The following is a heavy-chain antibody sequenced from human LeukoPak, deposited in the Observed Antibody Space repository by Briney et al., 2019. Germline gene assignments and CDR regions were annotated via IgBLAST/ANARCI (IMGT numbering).Heavy chain of an antibody. V-gene: IGHV3-48*03. CDR2: ISSSGSTI. Sequence: QPGGSLRLFCAASGFTFSSYEMNWVRQAPGKGLEWVSYISSSGSTIYYADSVKGRFTISRDNAKNSLYLQMNSLRAEDTAVYYCAGDYPKDAFDIWGQGTMVTVSS. CDR1: GFTFSSYE. CDR3: AGDYPKDAFDI. J-gene: IGHJ3*02.